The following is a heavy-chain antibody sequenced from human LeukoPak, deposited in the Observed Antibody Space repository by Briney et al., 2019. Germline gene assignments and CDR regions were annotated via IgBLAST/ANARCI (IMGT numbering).Heavy chain of an antibody. CDR2: MNPNSGNT. CDR1: GYTFTSYD. Sequence: ATVKVSCKASGYTFTSYDINWVRQATGQGLEWMGWMNPNSGNTGYAQKFQGRVTITRNTSISAAYMELSSLRSEDTAVYYCARGVEGSVTTPYYYYYMDVWGKGTTVTVSS. V-gene: IGHV1-8*01. D-gene: IGHD4-11*01. CDR3: ARGVEGSVTTPYYYYYMDV. J-gene: IGHJ6*03.